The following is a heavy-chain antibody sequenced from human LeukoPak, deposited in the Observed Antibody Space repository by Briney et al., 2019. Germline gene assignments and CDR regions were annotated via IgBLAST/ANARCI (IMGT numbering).Heavy chain of an antibody. CDR1: GGTFSSYA. Sequence: SVKVSCKASGGTFSSYAISWVRQAPGQGLEWMGGIIPIFGTANYAQKFQGRVTITADESTSTAYMELSSLRSEDTAAYYCARDSIFGVVKTENWGQGTLVTVSS. CDR2: IIPIFGTA. D-gene: IGHD3-3*01. CDR3: ARDSIFGVVKTEN. J-gene: IGHJ4*02. V-gene: IGHV1-69*13.